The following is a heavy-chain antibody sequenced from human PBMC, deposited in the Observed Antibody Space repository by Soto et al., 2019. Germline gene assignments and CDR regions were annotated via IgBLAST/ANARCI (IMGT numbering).Heavy chain of an antibody. J-gene: IGHJ4*02. D-gene: IGHD3-9*01. CDR1: GFTFSSYG. Sequence: GGSLRLSCAASGFTFSSYGMHWVRQAPGKGLEWVAVIWYDGSNKYYADSVKGRFTISRDNSKNTLYLQMNSLRAEDTAVYYCLLSPPGYLHFDYWGQGTLVTVSS. CDR2: IWYDGSNK. V-gene: IGHV3-33*01. CDR3: LLSPPGYLHFDY.